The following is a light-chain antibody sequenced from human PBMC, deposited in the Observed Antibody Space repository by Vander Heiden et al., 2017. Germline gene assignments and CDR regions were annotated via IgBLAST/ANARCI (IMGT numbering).Light chain of an antibody. Sequence: DVHLTQSPSSVSASVGDTVTIACRASQDVTNWVAWYQHKEGTAPKLLIYGASSLQTGVPSRFSGGGSGTDFTLTISGLQPEDVATYYCHQTDSFPSTFGQGTRL. CDR2: GAS. V-gene: IGKV1D-12*01. CDR3: HQTDSFPST. CDR1: QDVTNW. J-gene: IGKJ5*01.